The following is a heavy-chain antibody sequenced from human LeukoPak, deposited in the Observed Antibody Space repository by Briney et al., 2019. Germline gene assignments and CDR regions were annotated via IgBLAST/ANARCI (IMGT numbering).Heavy chain of an antibody. CDR2: ISGSGGNT. J-gene: IGHJ4*02. CDR3: ARDGHTYYDGLCYFDY. V-gene: IGHV3-23*01. Sequence: GGSLRLSCAASGFTFSSYAMNWVRQAPGKGLEWVSSISGSGGNTYYADSVKGRFTISRDNSKSTLYLQMNSLRAEDTAVYCCARDGHTYYDGLCYFDYWGQGTLVTVSS. CDR1: GFTFSSYA. D-gene: IGHD3-22*01.